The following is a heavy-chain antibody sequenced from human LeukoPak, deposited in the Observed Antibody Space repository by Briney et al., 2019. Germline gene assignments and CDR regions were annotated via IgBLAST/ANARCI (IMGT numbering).Heavy chain of an antibody. V-gene: IGHV3-30*03. Sequence: PGGSLRLSCAASGFTFSSYGMHWVRQAPGKGLEWVAVISYDGSNKYYADSVKGRFTISRDNAKNSLYLQMNSLRAEDTAVYYCARDYMILGQWKDWGQGTLVTVSS. CDR3: ARDYMILGQWKD. CDR1: GFTFSSYG. CDR2: ISYDGSNK. D-gene: IGHD3/OR15-3a*01. J-gene: IGHJ4*02.